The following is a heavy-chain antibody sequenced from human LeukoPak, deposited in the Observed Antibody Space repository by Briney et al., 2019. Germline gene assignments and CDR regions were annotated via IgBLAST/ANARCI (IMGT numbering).Heavy chain of an antibody. V-gene: IGHV3-30-3*01. J-gene: IGHJ3*02. CDR3: ARGFSDYYDSSGHGDAFDI. CDR1: GFTFSSCA. D-gene: IGHD3-22*01. Sequence: PGGSLRLSCAASGFTFSSCAMHWVRQAPGKGLEWVAVISYDGSNKYYADSVKGRFTISRDNSKNTLYVQMNSLRTGDTAVYYCARGFSDYYDSSGHGDAFDIWGQGTMVTVSS. CDR2: ISYDGSNK.